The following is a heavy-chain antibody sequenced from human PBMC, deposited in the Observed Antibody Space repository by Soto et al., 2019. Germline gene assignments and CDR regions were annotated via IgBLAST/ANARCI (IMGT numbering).Heavy chain of an antibody. J-gene: IGHJ4*02. CDR1: GFTFSSYE. CDR3: ARRLRYYDSSGWSFDY. V-gene: IGHV3-48*03. CDR2: ISSSGSTI. Sequence: GWSLRLSCAASGFTFSSYEMNWVRQAPGKGLEWVSYISSSGSTIYYADSVKGRFTISRDNAKNSPYLKMNSLRAEDTAVYYCARRLRYYDSSGWSFDYWGQGTRVTVSA. D-gene: IGHD3-22*01.